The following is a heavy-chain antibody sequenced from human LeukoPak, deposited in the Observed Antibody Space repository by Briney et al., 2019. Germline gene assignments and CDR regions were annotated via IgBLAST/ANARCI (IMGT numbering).Heavy chain of an antibody. V-gene: IGHV4-39*01. CDR2: IYSSGTT. CDR3: ASRRLLGYYYYGMDV. J-gene: IGHJ6*02. Sequence: PSETLSLTCTVSGGSTSSNSHYWGWIRQPPGKGLEWIGSIYSSGTTYYNPSLRSRLTISADTSKNLFSLKLGSVAAADTAVYYCASRRLLGYYYYGMDVWGQGTTVTVSS. CDR1: GGSTSSNSHY.